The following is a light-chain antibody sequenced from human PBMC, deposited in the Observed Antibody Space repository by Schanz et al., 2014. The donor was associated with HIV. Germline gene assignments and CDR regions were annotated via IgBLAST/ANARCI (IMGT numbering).Light chain of an antibody. CDR2: EVS. CDR3: SSYAGTNNLWV. CDR1: ISDVGSYNL. Sequence: QSALAQPASVSGSPGQSITISCTGTISDVGSYNLVSWYQQHPGTAPKIMIYEVSKRPSGVPDRFSGSKSGNTASLTVSGLQAEDEADYYCSSYAGTNNLWVFGGGTKLTVL. J-gene: IGLJ3*02. V-gene: IGLV2-14*02.